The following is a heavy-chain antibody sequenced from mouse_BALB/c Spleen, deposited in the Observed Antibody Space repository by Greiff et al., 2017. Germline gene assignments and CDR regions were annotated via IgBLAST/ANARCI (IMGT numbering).Heavy chain of an antibody. J-gene: IGHJ4*01. Sequence: DVQLQESGTVLARPGASVKMSCKASGYTFTSYWMHWVKQRPGQGLEWIGAIYPGNSDTSYNQKFKGKAKLTAVTSTSTAYMELSSLTNEDSAVYYCTRDRYDETYAMDYWGQGTSVTVSS. V-gene: IGHV1-5*01. D-gene: IGHD2-14*01. CDR2: IYPGNSDT. CDR1: GYTFTSYW. CDR3: TRDRYDETYAMDY.